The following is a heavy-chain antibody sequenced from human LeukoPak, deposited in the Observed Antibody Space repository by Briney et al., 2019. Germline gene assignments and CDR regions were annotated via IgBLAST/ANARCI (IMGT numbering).Heavy chain of an antibody. D-gene: IGHD3-3*01. CDR1: RFTFSNCA. CDR3: AKVFGLVDPFDS. Sequence: GGSLRLSCAASRFTFSNCAMSWVRQAPGKGLEWVSSISDSGGNLYYADSVKGRFTISRDNSKNTLYLQMNSLRAEDTAIYYCAKVFGLVDPFDSWGQGTLVIVSS. CDR2: ISDSGGNL. V-gene: IGHV3-23*01. J-gene: IGHJ5*01.